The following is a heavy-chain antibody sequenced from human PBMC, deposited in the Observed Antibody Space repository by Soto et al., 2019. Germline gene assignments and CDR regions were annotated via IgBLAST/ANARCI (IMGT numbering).Heavy chain of an antibody. CDR3: ARGRDSSGYTAVLDY. V-gene: IGHV4-31*03. Sequence: SETLSLTCTFSGGSISSGGYYWSWIRQHPGKGLEWIGYIYYSGSTYYNPSLKSRVTISVDTSKNQFSLKLSSVTAADTAVYYCARGRDSSGYTAVLDYWGQGTLVTGSS. CDR2: IYYSGST. CDR1: GGSISSGGYY. D-gene: IGHD3-22*01. J-gene: IGHJ4*02.